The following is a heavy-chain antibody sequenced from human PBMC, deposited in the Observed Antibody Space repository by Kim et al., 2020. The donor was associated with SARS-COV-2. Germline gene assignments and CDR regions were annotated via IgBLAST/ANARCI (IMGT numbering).Heavy chain of an antibody. CDR2: ISSNGGST. V-gene: IGHV3-64D*06. CDR1: GFTFSSYA. Sequence: GGSLRLSCSASGFTFSSYAMHWVRQAPGKGLEYVSAISSNGGSTYYADSVKGRFTISRDNSKNTPYLQMSSLRAEDTAVYYCVNALLPGYSSSWYGLDPWGQGTLVTVSS. CDR3: VNALLPGYSSSWYGLDP. D-gene: IGHD6-13*01. J-gene: IGHJ5*02.